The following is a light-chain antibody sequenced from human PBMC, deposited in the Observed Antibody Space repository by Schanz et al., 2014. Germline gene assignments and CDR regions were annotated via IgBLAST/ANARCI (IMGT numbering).Light chain of an antibody. CDR1: SSDVGNYNY. J-gene: IGLJ2*01. V-gene: IGLV2-14*03. CDR2: DVT. CDR3: SSYTSSITLV. Sequence: QSALTQPASVSGSPGQSITISCTGTSSDVGNYNYVSWYRHHPGKAPKLIIFDVTSRPSGVSNRFSGSKSGNTASLTISGLQAEDEADYYCSSYTSSITLVFGGGTKLTVL.